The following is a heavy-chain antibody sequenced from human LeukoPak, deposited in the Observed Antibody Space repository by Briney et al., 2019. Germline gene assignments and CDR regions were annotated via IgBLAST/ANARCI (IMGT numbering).Heavy chain of an antibody. CDR1: GYTFTSYD. J-gene: IGHJ4*02. V-gene: IGHV1-46*01. CDR3: ARDPGYWDY. CDR2: INPSGGST. Sequence: ASVKVSCKASGYTFTSYDINWVRQATGQGLEWMGIINPSGGSTSYAQKFQGRVTMTRDTSTSTVYMELSSLRSEDTAVYYCARDPGYWDYWGQGTLVTVSS. D-gene: IGHD2-8*02.